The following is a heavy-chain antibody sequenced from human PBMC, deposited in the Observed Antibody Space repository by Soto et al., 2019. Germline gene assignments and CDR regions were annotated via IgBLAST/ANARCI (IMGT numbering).Heavy chain of an antibody. Sequence: SETLSLTCTVFGGSVSSGSYYWFWIRQPPGKGLEWVGHIYYTGATNYNTSLNQQVSISVDTSKNHFSLQLTSVTAADTAVYCCGRGAGFRYATTWFELWVQATLVT. CDR1: GGSVSSGSYY. V-gene: IGHV4-61*03. D-gene: IGHD5-18*01. CDR2: IYYTGAT. J-gene: IGHJ5*02. CDR3: GRGAGFRYATTWFEL.